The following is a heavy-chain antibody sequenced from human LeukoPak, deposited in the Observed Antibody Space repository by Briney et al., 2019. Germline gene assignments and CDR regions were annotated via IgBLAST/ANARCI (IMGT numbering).Heavy chain of an antibody. J-gene: IGHJ5*02. CDR2: IYFTGST. CDR3: ARRRAEGGSNGLYNWFDP. V-gene: IGHV4-59*08. Sequence: SETLSLTCTVSGDPINDYYWGWIRQPPGKGLEWIGYIYFTGSTRYNPSLESRVTISVDTSKNQFSLKLSSVTAADTAVYYCARRRAEGGSNGLYNWFDPWGQGTLVTVSS. CDR1: GDPINDYY. D-gene: IGHD6-13*01.